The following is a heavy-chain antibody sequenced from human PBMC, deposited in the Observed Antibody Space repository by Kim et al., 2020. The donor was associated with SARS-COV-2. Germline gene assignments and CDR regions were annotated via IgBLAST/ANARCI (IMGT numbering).Heavy chain of an antibody. V-gene: IGHV4-31*03. J-gene: IGHJ4*02. Sequence: SETLSLTCTVSGGSISSGGYYWSWIRQHPGKGLEWIGYIYYSGSTYYNPSLKSRVTISVDTSKNQFSLKLSSVTAADTAVYYCARGDAGSSWYTDFDYWGQGTLVTVSS. D-gene: IGHD6-13*01. CDR2: IYYSGST. CDR3: ARGDAGSSWYTDFDY. CDR1: GGSISSGGYY.